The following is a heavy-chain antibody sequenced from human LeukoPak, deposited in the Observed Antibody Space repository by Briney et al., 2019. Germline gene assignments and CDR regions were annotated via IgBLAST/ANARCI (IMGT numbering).Heavy chain of an antibody. V-gene: IGHV1-2*02. CDR2: INPHSGGT. D-gene: IGHD3-9*01. CDR1: EYIFTDYY. J-gene: IGHJ4*02. CDR3: ARGGDNYDILTQ. Sequence: ASMKVSCKASEYIFTDYYIHWVRQAPGQGLEWIGWINPHSGGTNYAQNFQDRVTMTGDTSISTAYMELSRLISDDTAIYYCARGGDNYDILTQWGQGTLVTVSS.